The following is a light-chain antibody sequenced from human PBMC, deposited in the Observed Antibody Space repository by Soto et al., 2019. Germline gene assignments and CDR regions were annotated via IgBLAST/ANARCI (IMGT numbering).Light chain of an antibody. V-gene: IGKV1-5*01. CDR1: QSISRR. CDR3: HHYGSSPLT. Sequence: VTLTCRASQSISRRLAWYQQKPGKAPKFLIYDASSLESGVPSRFSGSGSGTDFTLTISRLEPEDFAVYYCHHYGSSPLTFGQGTRLEIK. J-gene: IGKJ5*01. CDR2: DAS.